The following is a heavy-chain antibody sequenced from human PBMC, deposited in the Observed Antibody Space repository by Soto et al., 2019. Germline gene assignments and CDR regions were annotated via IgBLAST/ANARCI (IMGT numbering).Heavy chain of an antibody. CDR3: ARDTTGILDY. V-gene: IGHV3-7*01. D-gene: IGHD1-1*01. J-gene: IGHJ4*02. Sequence: ETLSLTCAVYGASLSDNYCNWLRQPPGKGLEWVANIKKDGSGSNYVDSLKGRFTISRDNAKNSLYLQMNNLRAEDSGVYFCARDTTGILDYWGQGTLVTVSS. CDR2: IKKDGSGS. CDR1: GASLSDNY.